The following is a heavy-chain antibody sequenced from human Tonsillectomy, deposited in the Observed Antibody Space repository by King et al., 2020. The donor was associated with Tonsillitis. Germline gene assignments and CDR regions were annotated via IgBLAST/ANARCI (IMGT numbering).Heavy chain of an antibody. J-gene: IGHJ6*03. D-gene: IGHD4-11*01. V-gene: IGHV4-39*01. CDR2: MSDSGGT. CDR3: ARLTLTIFYFYYMDV. CDR1: GGSVSSSTYY. Sequence: QLQESGPGLVKPSETLSLTCTVSGGSVSSSTYYWGWIRQPPGKGLEGMVSMSDSGGTYHNPSLKSRVIISADTSKNRFSLRLSVVTAADTAVYYCARLTLTIFYFYYMDVWGKGTTVTVSS.